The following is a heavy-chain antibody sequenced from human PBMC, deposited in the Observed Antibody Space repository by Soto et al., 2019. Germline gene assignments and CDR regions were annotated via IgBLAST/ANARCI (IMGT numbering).Heavy chain of an antibody. D-gene: IGHD6-19*01. Sequence: PGGSLRLSCAASGFTFSSYSMNWVRQAPGKGLEWVSYISSSSSTKFYADPVKGRFTISRDNARNSLYLQMNSLRAEDTAVYYCVRGEGGWETYWGQGTLVTVSS. J-gene: IGHJ4*02. CDR1: GFTFSSYS. CDR3: VRGEGGWETY. V-gene: IGHV3-48*01. CDR2: ISSSSSTK.